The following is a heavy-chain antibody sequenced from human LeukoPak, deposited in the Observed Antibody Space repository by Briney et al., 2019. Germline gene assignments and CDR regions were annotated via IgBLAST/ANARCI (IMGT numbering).Heavy chain of an antibody. D-gene: IGHD3-22*01. CDR3: ARDYYYDSSGYYGDY. J-gene: IGHJ4*02. CDR2: ISAYNGDT. Sequence: ASVKVSCKASGYTFTSYGISWVRQAPGQGLEWMGWISAYNGDTNYAQKLQGRVTMTTDTSTSTAYMELRSLRSDDTAVYYCARDYYYDSSGYYGDYWGQGTLVTVSS. CDR1: GYTFTSYG. V-gene: IGHV1-18*01.